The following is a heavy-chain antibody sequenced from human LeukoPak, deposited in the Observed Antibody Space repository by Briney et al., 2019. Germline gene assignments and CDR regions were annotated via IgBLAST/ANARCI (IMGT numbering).Heavy chain of an antibody. CDR2: INSDGSST. CDR1: GFTFSSYW. J-gene: IGHJ4*02. V-gene: IGHV3-74*01. Sequence: GGSLRLSCAASGFTFSSYWMHWVRQAPGKGLVWVSRINSDGSSTSYADSVKGRFIISRDNAKNTLYLQVNSLRAEDTAVYYCARDSYYYDSSGYYPDYWGQGTLVTVSS. CDR3: ARDSYYYDSSGYYPDY. D-gene: IGHD3-22*01.